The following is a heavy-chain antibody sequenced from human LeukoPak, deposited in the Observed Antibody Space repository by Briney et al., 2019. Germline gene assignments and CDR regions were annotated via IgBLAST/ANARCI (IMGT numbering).Heavy chain of an antibody. D-gene: IGHD6-6*01. CDR1: GFTFSSYA. CDR2: ISSSGSST. CDR3: AKVGTYSSSPRYFQH. V-gene: IGHV3-23*01. J-gene: IGHJ1*01. Sequence: GGSLRLSCAASGFTFSSYAMSWVRQAPGKGLEWVSGISSSGSSTYYEDSVKGRFTISRDNSKNTLYLQMNSLRAEDTAVYYCAKVGTYSSSPRYFQHWGQGTLVTVSS.